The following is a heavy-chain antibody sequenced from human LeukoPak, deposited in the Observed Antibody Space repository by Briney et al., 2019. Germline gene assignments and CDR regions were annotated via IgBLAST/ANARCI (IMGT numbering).Heavy chain of an antibody. CDR3: ARDRGVEYSSAFDY. CDR2: INPNSGGT. J-gene: IGHJ4*02. CDR1: GYTFTGYY. V-gene: IGHV1-2*02. D-gene: IGHD6-6*01. Sequence: ASVKVSCKASGYTFTGYYMHWVRQAPGQGLEWMGWINPNSGGTNYAQKFQGRVTMTRDTSISTAYMELSRLRSDDTAVYYCARDRGVEYSSAFDYWGQGTLVTGSS.